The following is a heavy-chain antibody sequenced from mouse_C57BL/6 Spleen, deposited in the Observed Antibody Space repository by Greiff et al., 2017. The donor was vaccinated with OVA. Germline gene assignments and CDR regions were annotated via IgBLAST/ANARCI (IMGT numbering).Heavy chain of an antibody. J-gene: IGHJ4*01. CDR3: ARSPDGYYAMDY. CDR2: ISNLAYSI. Sequence: EVKLQESGGGLVQPGGSLKLSCAASGFTFSDYGMAWVRQAPRKGPEWVAFISNLAYSIYYADTVTGRFTISRENAKNTLYLEMSSLRSEDTAMYYCARSPDGYYAMDYWGQGTSVTVSS. D-gene: IGHD2-3*01. V-gene: IGHV5-15*01. CDR1: GFTFSDYG.